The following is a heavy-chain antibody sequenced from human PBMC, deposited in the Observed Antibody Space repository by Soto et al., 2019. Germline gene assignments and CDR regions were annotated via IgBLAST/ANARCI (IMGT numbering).Heavy chain of an antibody. CDR1: GGSISSYY. J-gene: IGHJ4*02. CDR2: MYYSGSS. Sequence: QVQLQESGPGLVKPSETLSLTCTVSGGSISSYYWSWIRQPPGKGLEWIGYMYYSGSSNYNPSLKSRVTISVHTSKNQFSLKLSSVTAADTPVYYCATTSGSYYGGLDYWGQGTLVTVSS. CDR3: ATTSGSYYGGLDY. D-gene: IGHD1-26*01. V-gene: IGHV4-59*08.